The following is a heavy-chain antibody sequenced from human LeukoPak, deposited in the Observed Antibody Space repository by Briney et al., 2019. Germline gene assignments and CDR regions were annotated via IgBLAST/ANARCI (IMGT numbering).Heavy chain of an antibody. D-gene: IGHD3-10*01. V-gene: IGHV5-51*01. CDR2: IYPGDSDT. CDR1: GYSFTNYW. CDR3: ITGGSGSFYNPFDY. J-gene: IGHJ4*02. Sequence: GESLKISCKGSGYSFTNYWIGWVRQMPGKGLEWMGIIYPGDSDTRYSPSFQGQVTISADKSISTAYLQWSGLKASDTAMYYCITGGSGSFYNPFDYWGQGTLLIVSS.